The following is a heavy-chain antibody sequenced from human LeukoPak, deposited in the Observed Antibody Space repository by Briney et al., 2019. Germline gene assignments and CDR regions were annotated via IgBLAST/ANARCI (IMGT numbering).Heavy chain of an antibody. CDR2: ISPSSSSI. CDR3: ARSYSNHLFGMDV. V-gene: IGHV3-48*02. Sequence: GGSLRLSCAASGFTFSRYSMNWVRQAPGKGLEWVSYISPSSSSIHYADSVKGRFTITRDNAKNSLYMQMNSLRDEDTAVYYCARSYSNHLFGMDVWGQGTAVTVSS. D-gene: IGHD4-11*01. CDR1: GFTFSRYS. J-gene: IGHJ6*02.